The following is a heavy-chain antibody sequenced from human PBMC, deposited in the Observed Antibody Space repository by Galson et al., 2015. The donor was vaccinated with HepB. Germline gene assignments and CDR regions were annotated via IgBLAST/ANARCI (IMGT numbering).Heavy chain of an antibody. CDR2: ISYDGSNK. CDR3: AKDYDFWSGYYTMQVYMDV. CDR1: GFTFSSYG. D-gene: IGHD3-3*01. J-gene: IGHJ6*03. Sequence: SLRLSCAASGFTFSSYGMHWVRQAPGKGLEWVAVISYDGSNKYYADSVKGRFTISRDNSKNTLYLQMNSLRAEDTAVYYCAKDYDFWSGYYTMQVYMDVWGKGTTVTVSS. V-gene: IGHV3-30*18.